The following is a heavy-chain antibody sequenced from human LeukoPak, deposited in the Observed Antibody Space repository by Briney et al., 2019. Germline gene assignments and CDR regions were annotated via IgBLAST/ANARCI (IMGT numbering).Heavy chain of an antibody. CDR2: IIPTFGTA. D-gene: IGHD5-18*01. V-gene: IGHV1-69*01. CDR3: ANPGYSYGTFGAFDI. Sequence: SVKVSCKASGGTFSSYAISWVRQAPGQGLEWMGGIIPTFGTANYAQKFQGRVTITADESTSTAYMELSSLRSEDTAVYYCANPGYSYGTFGAFDIWGQGTMVTVSS. CDR1: GGTFSSYA. J-gene: IGHJ3*02.